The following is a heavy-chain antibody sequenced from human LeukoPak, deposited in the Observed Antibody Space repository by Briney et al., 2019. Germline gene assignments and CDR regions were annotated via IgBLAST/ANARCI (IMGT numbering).Heavy chain of an antibody. J-gene: IGHJ4*02. CDR2: IYYSGST. D-gene: IGHD5-12*01. V-gene: IGHV4-30-4*08. CDR3: ARGFNLVAFDY. CDR1: GGSISSYY. Sequence: PSETLSLTCTISGGSISSYYWSWIRQHPGKGLEWIGYIYYSGSTYYNPSLKSRVTISVDTSKNQFSLKLSSVTAADTAVYYCARGFNLVAFDYWGQGTLVTVSS.